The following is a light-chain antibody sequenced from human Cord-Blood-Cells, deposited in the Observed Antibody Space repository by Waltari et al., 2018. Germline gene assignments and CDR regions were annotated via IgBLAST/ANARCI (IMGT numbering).Light chain of an antibody. CDR2: GSS. CDR3: QQYKNWPPGT. J-gene: IGKJ1*01. V-gene: IGKV3-15*01. Sequence: EIVMKQSPATLSVSPGERATLPCRARQSVSSNLAWYQQKPGQAPRLLIDGSSTRATGIPARFSGSGSGTEFTLTISSLQAEDFAVYYCQQYKNWPPGTFGQGTKVEIK. CDR1: QSVSSN.